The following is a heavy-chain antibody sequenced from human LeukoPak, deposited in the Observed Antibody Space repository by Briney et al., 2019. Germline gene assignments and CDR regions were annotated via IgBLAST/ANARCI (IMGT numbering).Heavy chain of an antibody. V-gene: IGHV3-48*01. CDR1: GFTFSSYS. CDR3: AREITMVRGVWVYYMDV. D-gene: IGHD3-10*01. J-gene: IGHJ6*03. CDR2: ISSSGTTI. Sequence: GGSLRLSCAASGFTFSSYSMNWVRQAPGKGLEWVSYISSSGTTIYYADSVKGRFTVSRDNAKNSLYLQMNSLRAEDTAVYYCAREITMVRGVWVYYMDVWGKGTTVTISS.